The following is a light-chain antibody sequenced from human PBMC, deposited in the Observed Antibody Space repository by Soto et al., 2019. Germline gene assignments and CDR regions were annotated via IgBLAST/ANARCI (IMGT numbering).Light chain of an antibody. CDR1: SSDVGAYNY. CDR2: QVT. Sequence: QSALTQPASVSGSLGQSITISCTGTSSDVGAYNYVSWYQQHPGKAPKLMIYQVTNRPSGVSNRFSGSKSGNTASLTISGLQAEDEADYYCSSYTDSTNYVFGTGTKVTVL. J-gene: IGLJ1*01. V-gene: IGLV2-14*01. CDR3: SSYTDSTNYV.